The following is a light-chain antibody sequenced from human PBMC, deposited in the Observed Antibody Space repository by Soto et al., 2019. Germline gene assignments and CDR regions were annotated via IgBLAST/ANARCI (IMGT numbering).Light chain of an antibody. Sequence: NQARLGSGSTGQSVTFSCNGTSSDIGGYNYVSWYQQHPGKAPKLMIYDVSKRPSGVPDRFSGSKSGNTASLTISWLQAEDEADYYCCSYAGSYNYVFGTGTRSPS. CDR1: SSDIGGYNY. J-gene: IGLJ1*01. CDR3: CSYAGSYNYV. CDR2: DVS. V-gene: IGLV2-11*01.